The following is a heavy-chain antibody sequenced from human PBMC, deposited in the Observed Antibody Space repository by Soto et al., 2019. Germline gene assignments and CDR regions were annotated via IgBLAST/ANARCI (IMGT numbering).Heavy chain of an antibody. J-gene: IGHJ6*02. Sequence: QVQLVQSGAEVKKPGSSVKVSCKASGGTFSSYAISWVRQAPGQGLEWMGGIIPIFGTANYAQKFQGRVTITADESTSTAYMELSSLRSEGTAVYYCASGRPGPAAIGGAYYYYYGMDVWGQGTTVTVSS. V-gene: IGHV1-69*01. CDR1: GGTFSSYA. CDR3: ASGRPGPAAIGGAYYYYYGMDV. D-gene: IGHD2-2*01. CDR2: IIPIFGTA.